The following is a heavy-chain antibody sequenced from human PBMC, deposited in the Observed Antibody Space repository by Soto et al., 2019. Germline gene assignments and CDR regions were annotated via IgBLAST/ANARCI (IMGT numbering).Heavy chain of an antibody. V-gene: IGHV3-23*01. CDR1: GFNFSSYA. CDR2: ISGSGGST. J-gene: IGHJ4*02. Sequence: VGPLRLSCAASGFNFSSYAMSWVRQAPGKGLEWVSAISGSGGSTYYADSVKGRFTISRDNSKNTLYLQMNSLRAEDTAVYYCAKAPYYDFWSGYPNFDYWGQGTLVTVSS. CDR3: AKAPYYDFWSGYPNFDY. D-gene: IGHD3-3*01.